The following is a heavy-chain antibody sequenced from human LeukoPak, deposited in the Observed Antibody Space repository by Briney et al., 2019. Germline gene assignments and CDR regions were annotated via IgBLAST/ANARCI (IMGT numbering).Heavy chain of an antibody. CDR1: GFTFSSYA. D-gene: IGHD3-22*01. CDR2: ISGSGGNT. V-gene: IGHV3-23*01. Sequence: GGSLRLSCAASGFTFSSYAMTWVRQAPGKGLEWVSGISGSGGNTYYTDSVRGRLSISRDNSKNTLYLQMNSLRAEDTAVYYCATEGYYYDLDYWGQGTLVTVSS. CDR3: ATEGYYYDLDY. J-gene: IGHJ4*02.